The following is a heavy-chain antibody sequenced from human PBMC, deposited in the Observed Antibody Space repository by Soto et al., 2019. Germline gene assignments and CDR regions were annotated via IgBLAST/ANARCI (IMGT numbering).Heavy chain of an antibody. CDR3: ARDVHGDYADF. Sequence: ASVKVSCKAPGYIFTRFGFSWVRRAAGQRLEWMGWVNGYNENNNYAQRFQGRLTLTTDKSTSTAYMELRSLRPHDTALYYCARDVHGDYADFWG. V-gene: IGHV1-18*01. CDR2: VNGYNENN. CDR1: GYIFTRFG. J-gene: IGHJ4*01. D-gene: IGHD4-17*01.